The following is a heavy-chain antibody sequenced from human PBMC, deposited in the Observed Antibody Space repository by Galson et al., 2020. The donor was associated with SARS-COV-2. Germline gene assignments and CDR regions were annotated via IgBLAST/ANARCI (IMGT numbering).Heavy chain of an antibody. D-gene: IGHD1-26*01. CDR3: TRDISGGASDI. Sequence: GGSLRLSCAASGFTLTNYALHWVRQAPGQGLEWPAVISYDGGIQVYADSVKGRFTISRDNSENIVFLQMNSLRPDDTAVYSCTRDISGGASDIWGQGTMVTVSS. J-gene: IGHJ3*02. CDR1: GFTLTNYA. V-gene: IGHV3-30*01. CDR2: ISYDGGIQ.